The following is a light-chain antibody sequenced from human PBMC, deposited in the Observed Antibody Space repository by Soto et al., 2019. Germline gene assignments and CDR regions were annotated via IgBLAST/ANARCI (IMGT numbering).Light chain of an antibody. J-gene: IGKJ1*01. CDR3: QPCYSSTWT. CDR2: AAS. Sequence: DIQMTQSPSSLSASVGDRITITCRASQTIFNFLNWYQQKPGKAPKLVIYAASNLQSGVPSRFSGSGSGTDFTLTISSLQPEDFATYFCQPCYSSTWTFGQGTKLEI. CDR1: QTIFNF. V-gene: IGKV1-39*01.